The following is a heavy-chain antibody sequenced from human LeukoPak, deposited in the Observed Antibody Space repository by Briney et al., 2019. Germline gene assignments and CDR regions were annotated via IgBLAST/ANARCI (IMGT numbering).Heavy chain of an antibody. Sequence: GGSLRLSCAASGFPFSSYSMNWVRQAPGKGLEWVSSISSSSSYIYYADSVKGRFTISRDNAKNSLYLQMNSLRAEDTAVYYCARCRIAAGNNWFDPWGQGTLVTVSS. CDR1: GFPFSSYS. D-gene: IGHD6-13*01. J-gene: IGHJ5*02. CDR3: ARCRIAAGNNWFDP. V-gene: IGHV3-21*01. CDR2: ISSSSSYI.